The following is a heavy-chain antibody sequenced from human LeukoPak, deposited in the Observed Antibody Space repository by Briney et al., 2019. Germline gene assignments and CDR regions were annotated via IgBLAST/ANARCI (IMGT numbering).Heavy chain of an antibody. D-gene: IGHD6-6*01. CDR1: GLTFISYA. CDR3: ARGSPYSSSSDAFDI. V-gene: IGHV3-21*01. J-gene: IGHJ3*02. CDR2: ISGSGGNT. Sequence: GSLRLSCAASGLTFISYAMNWVRQAPGKGLEWVSAISGSGGNTYYADSVKGRFTISRDNAKNSLYLPMNRLRAEDTAVSYCARGSPYSSSSDAFDIWGQGTMVTVSS.